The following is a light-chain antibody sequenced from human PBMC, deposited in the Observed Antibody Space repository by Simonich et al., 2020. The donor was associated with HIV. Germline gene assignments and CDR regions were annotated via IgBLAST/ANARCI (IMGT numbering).Light chain of an antibody. CDR1: QVISSY. CDR2: AAS. J-gene: IGKJ5*01. CDR3: QQLNSY. V-gene: IGKV1-9*01. Sequence: IQLTQSPSFLSASVGDRITITCRASQVISSYLAWYQQKPGKAPKLLIYAASTLQSGVPSRFSGSGSGTEFTLTISSLQPEDFATYYCQQLNSYFGQGTRLEIK.